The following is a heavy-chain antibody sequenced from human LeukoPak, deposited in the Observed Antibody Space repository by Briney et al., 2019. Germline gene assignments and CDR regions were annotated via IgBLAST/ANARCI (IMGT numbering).Heavy chain of an antibody. V-gene: IGHV4-59*08. CDR3: ARAYYYDSSGYWPLPDAFDI. J-gene: IGHJ3*02. D-gene: IGHD3-22*01. CDR1: GGSISSYY. CDR2: IYYSGST. Sequence: PSETLSLTCTVSGGSISSYYWSWIRQPPGKGLEWIGYIYYSGSTNYNPSLKSRVTISVDTSKSQFSLKLSSVTAADTAVYYCARAYYYDSSGYWPLPDAFDIWGQGTMVTVSS.